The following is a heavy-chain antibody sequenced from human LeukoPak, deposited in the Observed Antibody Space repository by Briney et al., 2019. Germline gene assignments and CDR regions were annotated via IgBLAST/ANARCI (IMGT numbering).Heavy chain of an antibody. CDR2: IIPIFGTA. V-gene: IGHV1-69*13. J-gene: IGHJ6*02. Sequence: SVKVSCTASGGTFSSYAISWVRQAPGQGLEWMGGIIPIFGTANYAQKFQGRVTITADESTSTAYMELSSLRSEDTAVYYCARRSPNGPFYYYYYGMDVWGQGTTVTVSS. CDR1: GGTFSSYA. CDR3: ARRSPNGPFYYYYYGMDV. D-gene: IGHD2-8*01.